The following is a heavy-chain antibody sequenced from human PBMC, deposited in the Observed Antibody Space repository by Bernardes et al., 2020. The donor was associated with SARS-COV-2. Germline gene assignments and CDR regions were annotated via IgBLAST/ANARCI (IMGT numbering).Heavy chain of an antibody. Sequence: ASVKDSCKVSGYTLTELSMHWVRQAPGKGLEWMGGFDPEDGETIYAQKFQGRVTMTEDTSTDTAYMELSSLRSEDTAVYYCATVFSWLAVAGAYYFDYWGQGTLVTVSS. CDR1: GYTLTELS. V-gene: IGHV1-24*01. CDR3: ATVFSWLAVAGAYYFDY. J-gene: IGHJ4*02. CDR2: FDPEDGET. D-gene: IGHD6-19*01.